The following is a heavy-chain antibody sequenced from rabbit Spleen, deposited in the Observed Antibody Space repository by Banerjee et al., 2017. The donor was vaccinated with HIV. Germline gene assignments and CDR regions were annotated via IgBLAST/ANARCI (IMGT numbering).Heavy chain of an antibody. CDR3: VRGASGSGYYSL. CDR1: GFSFSSSDY. CDR2: IAGSSSGFT. Sequence: LVESGGDLVKPGASLTLTCTASGFSFSSSDYMCWVRQAPGKGLEWISCIAGSSSGFTYSATWAKGRFTCSKTSSTTVTPQMTSLTAADTATYFCVRGASGSGYYSLWGPGTLVTVS. J-gene: IGHJ4*01. V-gene: IGHV1S40*01. D-gene: IGHD1-1*01.